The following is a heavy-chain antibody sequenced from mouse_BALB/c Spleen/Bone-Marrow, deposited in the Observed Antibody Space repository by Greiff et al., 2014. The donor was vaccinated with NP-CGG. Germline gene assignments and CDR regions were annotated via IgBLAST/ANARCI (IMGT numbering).Heavy chain of an antibody. Sequence: LVESAAELARPGASVKMSCKASGYTFTSYTMHWVKQRPGQGLEWIGYINPSSGYTEYNQKFKDKTTLTADKSSSTAYMQLSSLTSEDSAVYYCARRDGCRWGQGTTLTVSS. CDR3: ARRDGCR. J-gene: IGHJ2*01. D-gene: IGHD6-1*01. CDR2: INPSSGYT. V-gene: IGHV1-4*02. CDR1: GYTFTSYT.